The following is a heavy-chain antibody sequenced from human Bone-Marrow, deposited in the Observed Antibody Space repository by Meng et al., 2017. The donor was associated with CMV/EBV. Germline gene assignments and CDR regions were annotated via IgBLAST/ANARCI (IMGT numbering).Heavy chain of an antibody. D-gene: IGHD3-22*01. CDR3: AKDLPLDPSITMIVAVKVASAFDI. V-gene: IGHV3-23*01. CDR1: GFTFSSYA. Sequence: GESLKISCASSGFTFSSYAMSWVRQAPAQGLEWVSAISGSGGSTYYADSVQRRFTISRDNSKNTLYLQVNSLRAEDTAVYYCAKDLPLDPSITMIVAVKVASAFDIWGQGTMVTVSS. J-gene: IGHJ3*02. CDR2: ISGSGGST.